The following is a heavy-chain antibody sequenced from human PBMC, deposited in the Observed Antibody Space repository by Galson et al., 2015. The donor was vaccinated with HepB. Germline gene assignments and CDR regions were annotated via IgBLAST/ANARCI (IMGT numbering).Heavy chain of an antibody. V-gene: IGHV3-73*01. D-gene: IGHD3-10*01. CDR3: TRRTSGRSIDY. CDR2: IRGKANSYAT. CDR1: GFTFSGSA. Sequence: SLRLSCAASGFTFSGSAMHWVRQASGKGLEWVGRIRGKANSYATAYAASVKGRFTISRDDSKNTAYLQMNSLKTEDTAVYYCTRRTSGRSIDYWGQGTLVTVSS. J-gene: IGHJ4*02.